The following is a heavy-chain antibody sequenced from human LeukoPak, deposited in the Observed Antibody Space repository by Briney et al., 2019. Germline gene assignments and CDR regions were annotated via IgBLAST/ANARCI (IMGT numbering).Heavy chain of an antibody. J-gene: IGHJ4*02. CDR2: ISSSGTLM. CDR3: ARSITDYGAYDSPFFDY. V-gene: IGHV3-48*03. CDR1: GFTFSNYE. Sequence: PGGSLRLSCAASGFTFSNYEMNWVRQAPGKGLEWVSYISSSGTLMFYSDSVKGRFTISRDNASVSLQMNSLRAEDTALYYCARSITDYGAYDSPFFDYWGQGTLVTVSS. D-gene: IGHD4-17*01.